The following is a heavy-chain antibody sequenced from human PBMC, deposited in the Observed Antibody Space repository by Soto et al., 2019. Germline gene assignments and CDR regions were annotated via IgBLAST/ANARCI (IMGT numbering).Heavy chain of an antibody. V-gene: IGHV4-34*01. CDR3: ARVLDTAMVLDY. Sequence: ASETLSLTCAVYGGSFSGYYRSWIRQPPGKGLEWIGEINHSGSTNYNPSLKSRVTISVDTSKNQFSLKLSSVTAADTAVYYCARVLDTAMVLDYWGQGTLVTVSS. J-gene: IGHJ4*02. CDR2: INHSGST. CDR1: GGSFSGYY. D-gene: IGHD5-18*01.